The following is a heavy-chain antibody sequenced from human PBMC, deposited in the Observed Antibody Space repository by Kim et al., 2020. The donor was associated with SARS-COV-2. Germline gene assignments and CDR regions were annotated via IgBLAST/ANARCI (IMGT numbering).Heavy chain of an antibody. J-gene: IGHJ3*02. CDR3: VKVGDYYLPGAFDI. V-gene: IGHV3-64D*09. D-gene: IGHD3-22*01. Sequence: DSVKGRFTISRDNAKNTLYLQMSRRRAEGTAVYYCVKVGDYYLPGAFDIWGQGTMVTVSS.